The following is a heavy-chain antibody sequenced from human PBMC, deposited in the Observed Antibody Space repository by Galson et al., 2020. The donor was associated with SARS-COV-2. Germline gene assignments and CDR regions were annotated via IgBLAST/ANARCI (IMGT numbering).Heavy chain of an antibody. Sequence: GESLKISCAASGFTLSSSGMLWVRQAPGKGLEWVAVVWSDGTNKYYADSVKGRFTISRDTSKNTLYLQMNSLTAEDTALYYCAKGGAVAVIRGIDYWGQGTLVTVSS. CDR1: GFTLSSSG. D-gene: IGHD6-19*01. CDR2: VWSDGTNK. CDR3: AKGGAVAVIRGIDY. V-gene: IGHV3-33*06. J-gene: IGHJ4*02.